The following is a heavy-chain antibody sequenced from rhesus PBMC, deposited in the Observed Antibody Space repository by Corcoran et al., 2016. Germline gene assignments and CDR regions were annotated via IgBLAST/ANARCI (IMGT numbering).Heavy chain of an antibody. CDR2: SDGNITGT. V-gene: IGHV4-81*01. Sequence: QVQLQESGPGLVKPSETLSLTCAVSGGSISGYYWSWIRQPPGKGLEWIGKSDGNITGTNNNPSPKSRVTMSKDTSKNQFSLKLSSVTAADTAVYYGARDDWEDWGDNVDYWGQGVLVTVSS. J-gene: IGHJ4*01. D-gene: IGHD3-34*01. CDR1: GGSISGYY. CDR3: ARDDWEDWGDNVDY.